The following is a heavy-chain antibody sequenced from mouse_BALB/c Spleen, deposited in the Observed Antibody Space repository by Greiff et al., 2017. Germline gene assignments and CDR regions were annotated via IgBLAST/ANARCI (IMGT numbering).Heavy chain of an antibody. CDR2: ISTYYGNT. D-gene: IGHD1-1*01. V-gene: IGHV1-67*01. CDR3: ARYAYENAMDY. CDR1: GYTFTDYA. J-gene: IGHJ4*01. Sequence: QVQLQQSGPELVRPGVSVKISCKGSGYTFTDYAMHWVKQSHAKSLEWIGVISTYYGNTNYNQKFKGKATMTVDKSSSTAYMELARLTSEDSAIYYCARYAYENAMDYWGQGTSVTVSS.